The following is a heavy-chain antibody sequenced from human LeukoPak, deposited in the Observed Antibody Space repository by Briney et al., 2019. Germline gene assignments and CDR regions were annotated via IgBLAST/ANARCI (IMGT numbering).Heavy chain of an antibody. CDR3: ARVGPVTIFGVEGWFDP. D-gene: IGHD3-3*01. V-gene: IGHV4-61*08. CDR1: GGSISSGDYY. CDR2: IYYSGST. J-gene: IGHJ5*02. Sequence: SETLSLTCTVSGGSISSGDYYWSWIRQPPGKGLECIGYIYYSGSTNYNPSLKSRVTISVDTSKNQFSLKLSSVTAADTAVYYCARVGPVTIFGVEGWFDPWGQGTLVTVSS.